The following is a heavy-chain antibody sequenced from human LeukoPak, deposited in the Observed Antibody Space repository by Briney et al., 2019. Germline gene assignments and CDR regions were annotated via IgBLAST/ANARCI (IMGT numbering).Heavy chain of an antibody. CDR2: ISYDGSDQ. V-gene: IGHV3-30*03. D-gene: IGHD6-6*01. J-gene: IGHJ4*02. Sequence: GRSLRLSCAASGFAFSSYGTHWVRQAPGKGLEWVAVISYDGSDQYYADSVKGRFTISRDNSKNTLYLQMNSLRAEDTAVYYCASLGRSSGRDYWGQGTLVTVSS. CDR1: GFAFSSYG. CDR3: ASLGRSSGRDY.